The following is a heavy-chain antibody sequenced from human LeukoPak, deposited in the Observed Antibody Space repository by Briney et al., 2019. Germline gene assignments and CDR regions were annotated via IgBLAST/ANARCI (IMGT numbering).Heavy chain of an antibody. D-gene: IGHD3-3*01. Sequence: GGSLRLSCAASGFTFSSYSMNWVRQAPGKGLEWVSYISSSSSTIYYADSVKGRFTTSRDNAKNSLYLQMNCLRAEDTAVYYCARDFRFLEDYWGQGTLVTVSS. J-gene: IGHJ4*02. CDR2: ISSSSSTI. V-gene: IGHV3-48*01. CDR3: ARDFRFLEDY. CDR1: GFTFSSYS.